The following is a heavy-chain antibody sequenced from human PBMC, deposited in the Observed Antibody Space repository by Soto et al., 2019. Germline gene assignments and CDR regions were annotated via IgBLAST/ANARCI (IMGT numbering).Heavy chain of an antibody. CDR1: GFTFSSYS. CDR2: ISSSSSYI. CDR3: ARDSQITMIVVVISGAFDI. V-gene: IGHV3-21*01. Sequence: GGSLRLSCAASGFTFSSYSMNWVRQAPGKGLEWVSSISSSSSYIYYADSVKGRFTISRDNAKNSLYLQMNSLRAEDTAVYYCARDSQITMIVVVISGAFDIWGQGTMVTVSS. J-gene: IGHJ3*02. D-gene: IGHD3-22*01.